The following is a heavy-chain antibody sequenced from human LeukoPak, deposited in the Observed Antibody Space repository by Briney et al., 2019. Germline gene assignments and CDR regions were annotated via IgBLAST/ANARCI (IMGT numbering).Heavy chain of an antibody. CDR2: ISIDGNNK. Sequence: GGSLRLSCTASGFTFSSYAIHWARQAPGKGLEWVAVISIDGNNKFFADSVKGRFTISRDNSKNTVYLQMNSLRGGDTAIYYCARGVGNWNYDSWGQGTLVTVSS. CDR3: ARGVGNWNYDS. V-gene: IGHV3-30-3*01. D-gene: IGHD1-7*01. CDR1: GFTFSSYA. J-gene: IGHJ5*01.